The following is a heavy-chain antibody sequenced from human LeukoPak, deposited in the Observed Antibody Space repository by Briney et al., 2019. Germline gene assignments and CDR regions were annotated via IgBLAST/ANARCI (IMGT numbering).Heavy chain of an antibody. V-gene: IGHV4-39*01. CDR1: FNSIRSSSYY. CDR3: ASRYYHDSSGYFLY. D-gene: IGHD3-22*01. Sequence: SETLSLTCTVSFNSIRSSSYYWGWIRQFPGKGLEWIGYIYYTGSTYYSSSLKSRVTISVDTSNNQFSLRLNSVTAADTAVYYCASRYYHDSSGYFLYWGQGTLVTVSS. J-gene: IGHJ4*02. CDR2: IYYTGST.